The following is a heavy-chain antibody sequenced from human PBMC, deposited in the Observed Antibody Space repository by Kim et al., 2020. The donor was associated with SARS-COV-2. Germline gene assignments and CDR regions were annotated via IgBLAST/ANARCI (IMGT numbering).Heavy chain of an antibody. Sequence: GGSLRFSCAVSGFSLSNTAMNWVRQAPGKGLEWVSAISGHGRDTYYGDSVKGRLTISRDTSKNTLYLQMNSLRAEDTAVYYCAKDVWDYSGMDAWGQGTTVTVSS. CDR3: AKDVWDYSGMDA. V-gene: IGHV3-23*01. CDR2: ISGHGRDT. D-gene: IGHD1-26*01. J-gene: IGHJ6*02. CDR1: GFSLSNTA.